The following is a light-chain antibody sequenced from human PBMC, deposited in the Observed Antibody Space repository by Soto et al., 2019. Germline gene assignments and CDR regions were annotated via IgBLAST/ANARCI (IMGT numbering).Light chain of an antibody. CDR2: EVN. CDR1: SSDVGGYDY. V-gene: IGLV2-8*01. Sequence: QSALTQPPSASGSPGQSVTISCTGTSSDVGGYDYVSWYQQHPGKAPKLIIYEVNKRPSGVPDRFSGSKSGNTASLTVSGLQPEDEADYHCSSYADTNNLLFGGGTKLTVL. CDR3: SSYADTNNLL. J-gene: IGLJ3*02.